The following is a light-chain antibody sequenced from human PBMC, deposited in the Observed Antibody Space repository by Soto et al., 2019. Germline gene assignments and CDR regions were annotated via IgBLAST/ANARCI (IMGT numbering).Light chain of an antibody. J-gene: IGKJ1*01. CDR1: QTVSSIF. V-gene: IGKV3-20*01. CDR3: QQYVSSRT. Sequence: EIVLTQSPGTLSLSPGERATLSCRASQTVSSIFLAWYQQKPGQAPRLLIYGASTRATGIPDRFSGSGSGTDFTLTIRRLEPEDFAMYYCQQYVSSRTFGQGTKVEMK. CDR2: GAS.